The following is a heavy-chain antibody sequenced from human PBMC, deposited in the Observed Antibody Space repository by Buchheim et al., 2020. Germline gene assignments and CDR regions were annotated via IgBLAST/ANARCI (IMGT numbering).Heavy chain of an antibody. CDR2: ISYDGSNK. CDR3: AKDLTSGYSYGYASYGMDV. J-gene: IGHJ6*02. V-gene: IGHV3-30*18. CDR1: GFTFSSYG. D-gene: IGHD5-18*01. Sequence: QVQLVESGGGVVQPGRSLRLSCAASGFTFSSYGMHWVRQAPGKGLEWVAVISYDGSNKYYADSVKGRFTISRDNSKNTLYLQMNSLRAEDTAVYYCAKDLTSGYSYGYASYGMDVCGQGTT.